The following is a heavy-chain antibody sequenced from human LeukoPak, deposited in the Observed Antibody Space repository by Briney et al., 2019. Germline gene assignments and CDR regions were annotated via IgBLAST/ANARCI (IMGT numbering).Heavy chain of an antibody. J-gene: IGHJ4*02. V-gene: IGHV3-23*01. CDR3: AKALDTYGYMRFDY. CDR2: INGGGDTT. Sequence: GGSLRLSCATSGFPFVSYDMTWVRQAPGKGLEWVSAINGGGDTTYYADSVKGRFTVSRDRSTNTLFLQMSSLRAEDSGMYYCAKALDTYGYMRFDYWGQGTLVTVSS. D-gene: IGHD5-24*01. CDR1: GFPFVSYD.